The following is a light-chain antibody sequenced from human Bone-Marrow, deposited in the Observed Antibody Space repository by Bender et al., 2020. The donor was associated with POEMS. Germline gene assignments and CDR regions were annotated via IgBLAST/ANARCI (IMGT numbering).Light chain of an antibody. J-gene: IGLJ3*02. V-gene: IGLV3-1*01. CDR1: KLGDKY. CDR2: QDT. Sequence: SYELTQPPSVSVFPGQTASITCSGNKLGDKYACWYQQKPGQSPMLVIYQDTKRPSGIPERFSGSNSGNTATLTISGTQPLDEADYYCQTWDTTTVVFGGGTKLTVL. CDR3: QTWDTTTVV.